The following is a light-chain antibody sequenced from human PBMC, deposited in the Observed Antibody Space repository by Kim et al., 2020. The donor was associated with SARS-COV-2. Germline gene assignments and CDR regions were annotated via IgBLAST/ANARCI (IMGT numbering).Light chain of an antibody. CDR1: QSVSSY. J-gene: IGKJ1*01. V-gene: IGKV3-15*01. CDR2: GAS. Sequence: EIVMTQSPATLSVSPGERATLSCRASQSVSSYLAWYQQKPGQAPRLLIYGASTRATGIPARFSGSGSGTEFALTISSLQTEDFVVYYCQQYNDWPPAFGQGTKVDIK. CDR3: QQYNDWPPA.